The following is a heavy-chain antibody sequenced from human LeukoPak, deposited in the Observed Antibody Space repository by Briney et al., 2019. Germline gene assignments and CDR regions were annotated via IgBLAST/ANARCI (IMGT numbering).Heavy chain of an antibody. D-gene: IGHD4-11*01. J-gene: IGHJ5*02. Sequence: SETLSLTCTVSGGYISSTSYFWGWIRQPPGKGLEWIGYIYDSGSTNYNPSLKSRVTISVDTSKNQFSLKLSSVTAADTAVYYCASSTVTMDWFDGWGQGTLVTVSS. CDR1: GGYISSTSYF. CDR2: IYDSGST. CDR3: ASSTVTMDWFDG. V-gene: IGHV4-61*05.